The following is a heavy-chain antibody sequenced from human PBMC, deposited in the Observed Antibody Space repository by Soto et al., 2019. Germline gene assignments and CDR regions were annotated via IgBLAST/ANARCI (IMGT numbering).Heavy chain of an antibody. D-gene: IGHD2-21*02. Sequence: QVQLVQSGAEVKKPGSSVKVSCKASGGTFSSYAISWVRQAPGQGLEWMGGIIPIFGTANYAQKFQGRVTITADESTSTAYMELSSLRSEDTAVYYCARAPIVVVTANPTNTFDYWGQGTPVTVSS. CDR1: GGTFSSYA. J-gene: IGHJ4*02. CDR2: IIPIFGTA. CDR3: ARAPIVVVTANPTNTFDY. V-gene: IGHV1-69*01.